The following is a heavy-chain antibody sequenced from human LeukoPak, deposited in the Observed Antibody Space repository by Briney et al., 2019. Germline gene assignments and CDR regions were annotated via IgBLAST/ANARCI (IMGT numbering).Heavy chain of an antibody. CDR1: GFTFSSYS. CDR3: ARLRRNSDTNGFFYDY. CDR2: VNTVSSYI. Sequence: PGGPLRLSCAASGFTFSSYSFNWLRQAPGKGLEWVSSVNTVSSYIYYADSVRGRFTISRDNADNSLYLQMNGLRAEDTGVYYCARLRRNSDTNGFFYDYWGQGTLVTVSS. D-gene: IGHD3-22*01. V-gene: IGHV3-21*01. J-gene: IGHJ4*02.